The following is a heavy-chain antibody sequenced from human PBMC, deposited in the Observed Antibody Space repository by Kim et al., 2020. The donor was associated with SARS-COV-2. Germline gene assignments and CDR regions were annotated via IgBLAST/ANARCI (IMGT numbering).Heavy chain of an antibody. D-gene: IGHD3-10*01. CDR2: T. CDR3: ATMIRGIYFDY. V-gene: IGHV3-23*01. Sequence: TYCADSVKGRFTISRDNSENTLFLQMNSLRSEDPAIYYWATMIRGIYFDYWGQGSLVTVSS. J-gene: IGHJ4*02.